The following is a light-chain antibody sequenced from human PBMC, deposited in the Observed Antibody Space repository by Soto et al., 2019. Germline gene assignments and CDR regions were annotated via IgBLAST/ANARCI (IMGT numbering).Light chain of an antibody. CDR2: FAS. CDR1: QSFSSSY. CDR3: LQYKNWGVFS. J-gene: IGKJ5*01. Sequence: EIVLTQSPGTLSLSPGERATLSCRASQSFSSSYLAWYQQKPGQAPRLLIYFASSRATGIPDMFSGRASGTDFTLSISGLQSEFFVVYFCLQYKNWGVFSFGQGTRWEIK. V-gene: IGKV3-20*01.